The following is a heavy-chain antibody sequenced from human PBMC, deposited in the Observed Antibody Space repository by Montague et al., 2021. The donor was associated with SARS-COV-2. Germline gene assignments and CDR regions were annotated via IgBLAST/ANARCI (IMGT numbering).Heavy chain of an antibody. J-gene: IGHJ3*02. CDR1: GGSISSSSYY. CDR2: IYYSGST. V-gene: IGHV4-39*01. Sequence: SETLSLTCTVSGGSISSSSYYWGRIRQPPGKGLEWIGSIYYSGSTYYNLSPKSRVTISADTSKNQFSPKLSSVTAADTAVYYCARFPTSYYYDSKAAPATPDAFDIWGQGTMVTVSS. D-gene: IGHD3-22*01. CDR3: ARFPTSYYYDSKAAPATPDAFDI.